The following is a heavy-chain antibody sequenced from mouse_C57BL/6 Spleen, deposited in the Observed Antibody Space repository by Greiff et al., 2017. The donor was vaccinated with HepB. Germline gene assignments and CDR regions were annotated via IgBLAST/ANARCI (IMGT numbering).Heavy chain of an antibody. Sequence: EVQRVESGPGLVKPSQSLSLTCSVTGYSITSGYYWNWIRQFPGNKLEWMGYISYDGSNNYNPSLKNRISITRETSKNQFFLKLNSVTTEDTATYYCARYYEYYFDYWGQGTTLTVSS. J-gene: IGHJ2*01. CDR2: ISYDGSN. D-gene: IGHD1-1*01. CDR1: GYSITSGYY. CDR3: ARYYEYYFDY. V-gene: IGHV3-6*01.